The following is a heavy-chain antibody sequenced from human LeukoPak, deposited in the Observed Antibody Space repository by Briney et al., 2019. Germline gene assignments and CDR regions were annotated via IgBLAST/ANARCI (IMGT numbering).Heavy chain of an antibody. Sequence: SETLSLTCTVSGYSISSGSCWGWIRQPAGKGLEWIGRFYTSGSTNYNPSLKSRVTISVDTSKNQFSLKLNSVTAADTAVYYCARGRDGYNFLNRGEYYYFDYWGQGTLVTVSS. V-gene: IGHV4-61*02. CDR3: ARGRDGYNFLNRGEYYYFDY. J-gene: IGHJ4*02. D-gene: IGHD5-24*01. CDR1: GYSISSGSC. CDR2: FYTSGST.